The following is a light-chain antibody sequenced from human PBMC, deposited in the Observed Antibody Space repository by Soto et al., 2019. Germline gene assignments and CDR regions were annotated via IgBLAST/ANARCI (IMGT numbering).Light chain of an antibody. CDR1: QSVGSY. J-gene: IGKJ1*01. CDR3: QQRNDWA. CDR2: DAS. Sequence: TLLTQSPATLSLSPGERATLSCRAGQSVGSYLAWYQQKPGQAPRLLIYDASNRATGIPARFSGSGSGTDFTLTISSLEPEDFAVYYCQQRNDWAFGQGTKVEI. V-gene: IGKV3-11*01.